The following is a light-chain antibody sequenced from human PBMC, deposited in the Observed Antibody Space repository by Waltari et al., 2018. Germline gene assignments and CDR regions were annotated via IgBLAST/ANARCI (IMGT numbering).Light chain of an antibody. J-gene: IGKJ4*01. CDR3: QQYYTTPLT. CDR1: QSVLYSSTNQNY. CDR2: WSS. Sequence: DIVMTQSPDSLAVSLGERATIDCTSSQSVLYSSTNQNYLAWYQQKPGQPPKLLIYWSSTRESGVPDRFSGSGSGTAFTLTISSLQAEDVAVYYCQQYYTTPLTFGGGTKVEIK. V-gene: IGKV4-1*01.